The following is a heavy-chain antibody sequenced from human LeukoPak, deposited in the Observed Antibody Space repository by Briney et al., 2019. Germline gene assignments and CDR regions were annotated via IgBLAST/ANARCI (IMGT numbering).Heavy chain of an antibody. D-gene: IGHD6-13*01. CDR1: GGSFSGYS. CDR2: MIHSGST. J-gene: IGHJ3*02. CDR3: ASTSSWFLRDAFDI. V-gene: IGHV4-34*12. Sequence: SETLSLTCAVYGGSFSGYSWSWIRQPPGKGLEWVGEMIHSGSTNYNPSLKSRVTISVDTSKNQFSLKVSSVTAADTAVYYCASTSSWFLRDAFDIWGQGTMVTVSS.